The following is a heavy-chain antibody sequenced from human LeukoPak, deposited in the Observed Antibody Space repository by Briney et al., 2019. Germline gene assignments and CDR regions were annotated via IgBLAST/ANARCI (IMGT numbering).Heavy chain of an antibody. J-gene: IGHJ4*02. Sequence: SETLSLTCIVSVGSISNSSYYWAWIRQPPGKGLEWIGSIYYSGSAYNNPSLKSRDTISVDTSKNQFSLKLTCVTAADTAVYYCARDWVVTPNYWGQGTLVTVSS. CDR1: VGSISNSSYY. CDR2: IYYSGSA. D-gene: IGHD4-23*01. V-gene: IGHV4-39*02. CDR3: ARDWVVTPNY.